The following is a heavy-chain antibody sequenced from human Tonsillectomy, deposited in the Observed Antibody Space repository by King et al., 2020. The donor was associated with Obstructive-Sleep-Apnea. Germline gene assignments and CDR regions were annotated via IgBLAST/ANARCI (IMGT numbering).Heavy chain of an antibody. V-gene: IGHV5-10-1*01. J-gene: IGHJ4*02. Sequence: QLVQSGAEVKKPGESLRISCKGSGYSFANYWITWVRQMPGKGLEWMGRIDPSDSYTNYSPSFQGHVTISADKSISTAYLQWSSLKASDTAMYYCARLRYDSNGYYYGDYWGQGTLVTVSS. D-gene: IGHD3-22*01. CDR2: IDPSDSYT. CDR1: GYSFANYW. CDR3: ARLRYDSNGYYYGDY.